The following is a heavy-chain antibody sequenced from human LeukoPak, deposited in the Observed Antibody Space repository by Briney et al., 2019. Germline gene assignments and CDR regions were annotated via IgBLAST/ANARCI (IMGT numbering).Heavy chain of an antibody. Sequence: GGSLRLSCAASVFTFSTFAMIWVRQPAGKGLEWVPSIFPSGGEIHYADPVRGRFTISRDNSKSTLSLQMNSLRAEDTAIYYCATYRQVLLPFESWGQGTLVTVSS. CDR2: IFPSGGEI. CDR3: ATYRQVLLPFES. D-gene: IGHD2-8*02. V-gene: IGHV3-23*01. CDR1: VFTFSTFA. J-gene: IGHJ4*02.